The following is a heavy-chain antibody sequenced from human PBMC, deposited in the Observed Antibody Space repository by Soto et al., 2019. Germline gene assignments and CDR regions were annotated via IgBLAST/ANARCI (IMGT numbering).Heavy chain of an antibody. V-gene: IGHV3-7*01. CDR2: IKQDGSEN. CDR1: GFTFSNYW. Sequence: GGSLRLSCAASGFTFSNYWMSWVRQAPGKGLEWVANIKQDGSENYYVDSVNGRFTTSRDHTKNSLYLQMNSLRAEDTAVYYFARDHINGWKCDYWGRGTLVTVSS. CDR3: ARDHINGWKCDY. J-gene: IGHJ4*02. D-gene: IGHD6-19*01.